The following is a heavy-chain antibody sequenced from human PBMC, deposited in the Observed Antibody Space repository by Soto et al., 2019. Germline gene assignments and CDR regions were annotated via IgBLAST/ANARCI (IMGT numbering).Heavy chain of an antibody. Sequence: SETLSLTCTVSGGSISSYYWSWIRQPAGKGLEWIGRIYTSGSTNYNPSLKSRVTMSVDTSKNQFSLKLSSVAAADTAVYYCARVGETERYYYYGMDVWGQGTTVTVSS. CDR3: ARVGETERYYYYGMDV. CDR1: GGSISSYY. J-gene: IGHJ6*02. V-gene: IGHV4-4*07. D-gene: IGHD3-16*01. CDR2: IYTSGST.